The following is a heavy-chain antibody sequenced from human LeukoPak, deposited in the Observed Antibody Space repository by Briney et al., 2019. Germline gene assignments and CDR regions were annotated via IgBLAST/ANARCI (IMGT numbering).Heavy chain of an antibody. Sequence: ASVKVSCKASGYTFTSYDINWVRQATGQGLEWMGWMNPNSGNTGYAQKFQGRVTIARNTSISTAYMELSSLRSEDTAVYYCARYSGLLSSIGLAWWGQGTLVTVSS. CDR1: GYTFTSYD. J-gene: IGHJ4*02. D-gene: IGHD1-26*01. V-gene: IGHV1-8*03. CDR2: MNPNSGNT. CDR3: ARYSGLLSSIGLAW.